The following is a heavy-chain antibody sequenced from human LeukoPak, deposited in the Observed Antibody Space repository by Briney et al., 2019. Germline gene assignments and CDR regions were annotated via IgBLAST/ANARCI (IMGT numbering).Heavy chain of an antibody. CDR3: AKDVTGYSSGWYGY. J-gene: IGHJ4*02. D-gene: IGHD6-19*01. V-gene: IGHV3-23*01. Sequence: GGSLRLSCAASGFTFSSYAMSWVRQAPGKGLEWVSAISGSGGSTYYADSVKGRFTISRDNSKNTLYLQMNSLRAEDTAVYYCAKDVTGYSSGWYGYWGQGTLGTVSS. CDR2: ISGSGGST. CDR1: GFTFSSYA.